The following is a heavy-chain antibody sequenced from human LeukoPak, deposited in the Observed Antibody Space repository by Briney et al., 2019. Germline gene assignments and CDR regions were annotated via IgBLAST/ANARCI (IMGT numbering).Heavy chain of an antibody. CDR2: ISAYNGNT. CDR3: ARAPRMNWNDYIENDYYYMDV. J-gene: IGHJ6*03. CDR1: GYTFTSYG. V-gene: IGHV1-18*01. Sequence: GASVKVSFKASGYTFTSYGISWVRQAPGQGLEWMGWISAYNGNTNYAQKLQGRVTMTTDTSTSTAYMELRSLRSDDTAVYYCARAPRMNWNDYIENDYYYMDVWGKGTTVTVSS. D-gene: IGHD1-1*01.